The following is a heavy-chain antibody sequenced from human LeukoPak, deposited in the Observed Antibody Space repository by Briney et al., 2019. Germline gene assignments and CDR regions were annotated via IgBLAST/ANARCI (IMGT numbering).Heavy chain of an antibody. Sequence: GGSLRLSCAASGSTFRRYDMSWVRQAPGKGLEWVSVIYSGGSTYYADSVKGRFTISRDNSKNTLYLQMNSLKAEDTAVYYCARATYYYDSSGYYVFYFDNWGQGTLVTVSS. CDR1: GSTFRRYD. J-gene: IGHJ4*02. V-gene: IGHV3-53*01. CDR2: IYSGGST. CDR3: ARATYYYDSSGYYVFYFDN. D-gene: IGHD3-22*01.